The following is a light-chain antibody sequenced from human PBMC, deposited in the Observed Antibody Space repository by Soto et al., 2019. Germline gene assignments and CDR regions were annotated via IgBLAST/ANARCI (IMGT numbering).Light chain of an antibody. CDR2: AAS. V-gene: IGKV1-8*01. Sequence: AIRMTQSPSSFSASTGYRFSITCLASQGISSYLAWYQQKPGKAPKLLIYAASTLQSGVPSRFSGSGSGTDFTLTISCLQSEDFATYYCQQYYSYPQTFGQGTKVDIK. J-gene: IGKJ1*01. CDR3: QQYYSYPQT. CDR1: QGISSY.